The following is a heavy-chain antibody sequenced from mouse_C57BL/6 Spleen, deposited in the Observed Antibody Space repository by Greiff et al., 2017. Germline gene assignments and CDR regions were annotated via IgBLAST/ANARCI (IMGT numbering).Heavy chain of an antibody. D-gene: IGHD1-1*01. J-gene: IGHJ3*01. V-gene: IGHV1-22*01. CDR2: INPNNGGT. Sequence: EVMLVESGPELVKPGASVKMSCKASGYTFTDYTMHWVKQSHGKSLEWIGYINPNNGGTSYNQKFKGKATLTVDKSSSPAYMGLRRLTSEDSAVYDCARDYYNGFAYWGQGTLVTVSA. CDR1: GYTFTDYT. CDR3: ARDYYNGFAY.